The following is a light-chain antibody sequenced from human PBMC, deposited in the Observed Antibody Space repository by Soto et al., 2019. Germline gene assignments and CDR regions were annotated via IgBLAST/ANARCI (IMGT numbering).Light chain of an antibody. V-gene: IGKV3-15*01. CDR2: GAS. CDR1: QSVSSN. J-gene: IGKJ2*01. CDR3: QQYNNWPSMYT. Sequence: EIVMTQSPATLSVSPGERATLSCSASQSVSSNLAWYQQKPGQAPRLLIYGASTRATGIPARFSGSGSGTEFTLTISSLQSEDFAVYYCQQYNNWPSMYTFGQGTKLEIK.